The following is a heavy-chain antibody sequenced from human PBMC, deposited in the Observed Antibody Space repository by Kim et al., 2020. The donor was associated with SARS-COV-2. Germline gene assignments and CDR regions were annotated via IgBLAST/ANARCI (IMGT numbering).Heavy chain of an antibody. D-gene: IGHD1-26*01. J-gene: IGHJ4*02. V-gene: IGHV1-46*01. Sequence: KFQSRITMTGDTSTSTVYMELSSLGSEDTAVYYCARVPSGSYPSHYYFDYWGQGTLVTVSS. CDR3: ARVPSGSYPSHYYFDY.